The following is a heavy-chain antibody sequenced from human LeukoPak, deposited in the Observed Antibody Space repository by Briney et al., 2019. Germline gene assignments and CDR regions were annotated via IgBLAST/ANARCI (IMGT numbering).Heavy chain of an antibody. D-gene: IGHD5-24*01. CDR3: VRADGRDGYKGLVDY. J-gene: IGHJ4*02. CDR2: INHSGST. V-gene: IGHV4-34*01. Sequence: SETLSLTCAVYGGSFSAYHWSWLRQPPGKGLEWIGEINHSGSTNYNPSLKSRVTLSVDTSRNQFSLKLNSVTAADAAVYYCVRADGRDGYKGLVDYWGQGTLVTVSS. CDR1: GGSFSAYH.